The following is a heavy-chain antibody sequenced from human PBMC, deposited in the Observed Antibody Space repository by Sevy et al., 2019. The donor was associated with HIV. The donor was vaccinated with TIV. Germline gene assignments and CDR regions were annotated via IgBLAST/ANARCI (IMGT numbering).Heavy chain of an antibody. Sequence: GGSLRLSCIGSGFSFSYYGIHWVRQAPGKGLDWVALISHDGINEYYADSVKGRFTISRDNSKNTVYLEMNSLRNEDTAIYYCANAYSGSYSHSYLYALDVWGQGTTVTVSS. J-gene: IGHJ6*02. CDR2: ISHDGINE. CDR3: ANAYSGSYSHSYLYALDV. V-gene: IGHV3-30*18. CDR1: GFSFSYYG. D-gene: IGHD1-26*01.